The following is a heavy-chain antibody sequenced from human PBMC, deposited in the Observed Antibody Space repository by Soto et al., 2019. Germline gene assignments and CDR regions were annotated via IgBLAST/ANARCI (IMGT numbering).Heavy chain of an antibody. CDR2: VSSTGST. V-gene: IGHV4-59*01. D-gene: IGHD3-22*01. CDR3: ARFSPPRKSYDSNPGWFDP. CDR1: GGSLNSYY. Sequence: PSETLSLTCPVSGGSLNSYYWTWIRQSPGKGLEWIGYVSSTGSTNYNPSLKSRVILSLDTSTSEVSLSLTSVTAADAAVYFCARFSPPRKSYDSNPGWFDPWGQGIMVTVS. J-gene: IGHJ5*02.